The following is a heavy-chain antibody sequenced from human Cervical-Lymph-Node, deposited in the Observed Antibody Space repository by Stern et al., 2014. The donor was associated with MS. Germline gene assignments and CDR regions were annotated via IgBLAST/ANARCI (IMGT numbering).Heavy chain of an antibody. D-gene: IGHD1-26*01. J-gene: IGHJ6*02. Sequence: QVQLVQSGAEVKKPGASVKVSCKASGYTFTSYAMHWVRQAPGQRLEWMGWINAGNGTTKYSQKFQGRVTITRDTSASTAYMELSSLRSEDTAVYYCARGTPIVGATLYYYGMDVWGQGTTVTVSS. V-gene: IGHV1-3*01. CDR2: INAGNGTT. CDR1: GYTFTSYA. CDR3: ARGTPIVGATLYYYGMDV.